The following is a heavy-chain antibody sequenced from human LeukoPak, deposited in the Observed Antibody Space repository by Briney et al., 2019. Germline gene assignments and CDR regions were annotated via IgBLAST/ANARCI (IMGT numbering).Heavy chain of an antibody. Sequence: SVKVSCKASGGTFSSYAISWVRQAPGQGLEWMGGIIPIFGTANYAQKFQGRVTITTDESTSTAYMELSSLRSGDTAVYYCARAPLDSSSRAFDIWGQGTMVTVSS. J-gene: IGHJ3*02. CDR2: IIPIFGTA. CDR3: ARAPLDSSSRAFDI. D-gene: IGHD6-6*01. CDR1: GGTFSSYA. V-gene: IGHV1-69*05.